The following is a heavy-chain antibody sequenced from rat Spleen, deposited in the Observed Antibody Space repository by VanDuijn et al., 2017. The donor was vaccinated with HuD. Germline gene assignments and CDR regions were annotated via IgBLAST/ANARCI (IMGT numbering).Heavy chain of an antibody. CDR2: MGYSGST. D-gene: IGHD3-8*01. V-gene: IGHV3-1*01. J-gene: IGHJ2*01. CDR1: GYSITSNY. Sequence: EVQLQESGPGLVKPSQSLSLTCSVTGYSITSNYCGWIRKFPGNKMEWIGHMGYSGSTRYNPSLKSRISITRDTANNQFCLPLNSVTTEDTATYRSARNPGFFFDYWGQGVRVTVSS. CDR3: ARNPGFFFDY.